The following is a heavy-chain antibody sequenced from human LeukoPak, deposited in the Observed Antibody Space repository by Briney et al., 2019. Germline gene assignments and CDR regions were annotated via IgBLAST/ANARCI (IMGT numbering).Heavy chain of an antibody. CDR2: IKQDGNEK. D-gene: IGHD1-26*01. V-gene: IGHV3-7*01. CDR1: GFTFSNYW. CDR3: ARGSGTYYNY. Sequence: GGSLRLSCAASGFTFSNYWISWVRQAPGKGLEWVANIKQDGNEKYYVDSVKGRFTISRDNAKNSLYLQMNSLRAEDMAMYYCARGSGTYYNYWGQGTLVTVSS. J-gene: IGHJ4*02.